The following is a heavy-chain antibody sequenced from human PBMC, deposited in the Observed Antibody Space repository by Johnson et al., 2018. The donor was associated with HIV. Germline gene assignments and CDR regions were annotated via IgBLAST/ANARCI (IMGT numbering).Heavy chain of an antibody. CDR1: GFTFSSYW. V-gene: IGHV3-15*01. CDR2: IKSKTDGGTI. J-gene: IGHJ3*02. D-gene: IGHD5/OR15-5a*01. Sequence: VQLVESGGGLVQPGGSLRLSCAASGFTFSSYWMHWVRQAPGKGLVWVGRIKSKTDGGTIDYATPVKGRFTISRDDSKNTLYLQMNSLKTEDTAMYYCTTDYSVVGAFDIWGQGTMVTVSS. CDR3: TTDYSVVGAFDI.